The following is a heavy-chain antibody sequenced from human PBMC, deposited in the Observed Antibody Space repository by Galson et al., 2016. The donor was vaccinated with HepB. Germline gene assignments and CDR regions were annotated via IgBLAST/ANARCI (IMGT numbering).Heavy chain of an antibody. CDR2: IKGDASYT. V-gene: IGHV3-74*01. CDR3: ARDGDAYNHDS. J-gene: IGHJ4*02. Sequence: SLRLSCAASGFNFRSYWMHWVRQGPGKRLVWVSRIKGDASYTNYADSVKGRFTISRDNVKNTLYLQMNSLRAEDTAVYYCARDGDAYNHDSGGQGTLVTVSS. CDR1: GFNFRSYW. D-gene: IGHD5-24*01.